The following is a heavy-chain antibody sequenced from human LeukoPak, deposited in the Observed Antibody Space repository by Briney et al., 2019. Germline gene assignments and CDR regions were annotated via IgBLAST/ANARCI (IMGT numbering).Heavy chain of an antibody. CDR1: GFTFTSSA. J-gene: IGHJ5*02. Sequence: GTSVKVSCKASGFTFTSSAVQWVRQARGQRLEWIGWIVVGSGNTNYAQKFQERVTITRDMSTSTAYMELNSLRSEDTAVYYCAAASSPMIADLWGQGTLVTVSS. CDR2: IVVGSGNT. CDR3: AAASSPMIADL. D-gene: IGHD3-22*01. V-gene: IGHV1-58*01.